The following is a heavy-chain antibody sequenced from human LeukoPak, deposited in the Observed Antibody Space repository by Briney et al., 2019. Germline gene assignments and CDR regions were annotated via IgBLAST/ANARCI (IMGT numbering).Heavy chain of an antibody. CDR3: ARAMSTFGGVRNYFDS. Sequence: GGSLRLSCAASGFTFSDYYMSWIRQAPGKGLEWISFVSISSGTIYYADSVNGRFRISRDNAKSSLDLEMNSLRAEDTAVYYCARAMSTFGGVRNYFDSWGQGTLVTVSS. V-gene: IGHV3-11*01. J-gene: IGHJ4*02. CDR2: VSISSGTI. CDR1: GFTFSDYY. D-gene: IGHD3-16*01.